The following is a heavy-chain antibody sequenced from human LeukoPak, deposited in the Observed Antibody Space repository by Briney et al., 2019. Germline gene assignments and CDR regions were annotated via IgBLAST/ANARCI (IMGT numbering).Heavy chain of an antibody. Sequence: SETLSLTCTVSGGSISSGVYSWSWIRQHPGKGLEWIGYIYYSGSTYYNPSLKSRVTISVDTSKNQFSLKLSSVTAADTAVYYCASTYLYSGYDLYYYYGMDVWGQGTTVTVSS. CDR1: GGSISSGVYS. V-gene: IGHV4-31*03. D-gene: IGHD5-12*01. CDR2: IYYSGST. CDR3: ASTYLYSGYDLYYYYGMDV. J-gene: IGHJ6*02.